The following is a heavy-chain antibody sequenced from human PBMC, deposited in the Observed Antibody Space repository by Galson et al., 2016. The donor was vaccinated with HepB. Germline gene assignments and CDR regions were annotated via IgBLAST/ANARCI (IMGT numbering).Heavy chain of an antibody. CDR1: GFSFNSYG. J-gene: IGHJ6*02. V-gene: IGHV3-33*06. CDR3: AKDPSRGWYKYYHGMDV. CDR2: IWHDGSNK. D-gene: IGHD6-19*01. Sequence: SLRLSCAASGFSFNSYGMHWVRQAPDKGLEWVAFIWHDGSNKYYADSVKGRFTISRDNSKNTLYLQMNSLRAEDTAVYHCAKDPSRGWYKYYHGMDVWGQGTTVTVSS.